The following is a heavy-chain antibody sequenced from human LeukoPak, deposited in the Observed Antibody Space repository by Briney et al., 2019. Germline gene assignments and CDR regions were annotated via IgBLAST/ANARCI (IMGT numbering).Heavy chain of an antibody. CDR1: GFTVSSKY. CDR3: ARGAVAAAAPFDY. Sequence: GGSLRLSCAASGFTVSSKYMSWVRQGPGKGLEWVSAIYSGGSTYYADSVKGRFTISRDNSKNKLYLQMNSLRAEDTAVYYCARGAVAAAAPFDYWGQGTLVTVSS. V-gene: IGHV3-53*01. CDR2: IYSGGST. D-gene: IGHD6-13*01. J-gene: IGHJ4*02.